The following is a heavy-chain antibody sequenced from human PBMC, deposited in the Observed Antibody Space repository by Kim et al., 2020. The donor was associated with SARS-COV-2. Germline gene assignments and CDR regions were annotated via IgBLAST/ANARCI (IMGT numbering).Heavy chain of an antibody. CDR3: ARELKEASVDY. J-gene: IGHJ4*02. D-gene: IGHD2-21*01. CDR2: IWFDGNNK. Sequence: GGSLRLSCAASGFTFSNYAMHWVRQAPGKGLEWVAVIWFDGNNKYYGGSVEGRFTVSRDNSKNILYLQMSSLRAEDTALYYCARELKEASVDYWGQGTLVTVSS. CDR1: GFTFSNYA. V-gene: IGHV3-33*08.